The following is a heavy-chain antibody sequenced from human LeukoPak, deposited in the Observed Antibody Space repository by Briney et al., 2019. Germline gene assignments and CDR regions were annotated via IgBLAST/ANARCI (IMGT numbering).Heavy chain of an antibody. D-gene: IGHD2-21*02. CDR1: GFTFSSYS. V-gene: IGHV3-48*04. CDR3: AKDIGAYCGGDCYYS. CDR2: ISSSSSTI. Sequence: GGSLRLSCAASGFTFSSYSMNWVRQAPGKGLEWVSYISSSSSTIYYADSVKGRFTISRDNAKNSLYLHMNSLRAEDTALYYCAKDIGAYCGGDCYYSWGQGTLVTVSS. J-gene: IGHJ4*02.